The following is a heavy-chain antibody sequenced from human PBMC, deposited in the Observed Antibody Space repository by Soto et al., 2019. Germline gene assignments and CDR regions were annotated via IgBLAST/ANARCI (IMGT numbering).Heavy chain of an antibody. J-gene: IGHJ3*02. CDR3: ARVGYSYGPLGAFDI. D-gene: IGHD5-18*01. CDR2: ISYDGSNK. V-gene: IGHV3-30-3*01. CDR1: GFTFSSYA. Sequence: PGGSLRLSCAASGFTFSSYAMHWVRQAPGKGLEWVAVISYDGSNKYYADSVKGRFTISRDNSKNTLYLQMNSLRAEDTAVYYCARVGYSYGPLGAFDIWGQGTMVTVSS.